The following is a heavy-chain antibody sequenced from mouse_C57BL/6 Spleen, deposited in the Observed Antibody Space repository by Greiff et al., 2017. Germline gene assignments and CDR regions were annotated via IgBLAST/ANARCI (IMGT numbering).Heavy chain of an antibody. V-gene: IGHV5-4*01. D-gene: IGHD2-5*01. CDR2: ISDGGSYT. Sequence: EVQLVESGGGLVKPGGSLKLSCAASGFTFSSYAMSCVRQTPEKRLEWVATISDGGSYTYYPDNVKGRFTISRDNAKNNLYLQMSHLKSEDTAMYYCARDRAYYSKNAMDYWGQGTSVTVSS. CDR1: GFTFSSYA. J-gene: IGHJ4*01. CDR3: ARDRAYYSKNAMDY.